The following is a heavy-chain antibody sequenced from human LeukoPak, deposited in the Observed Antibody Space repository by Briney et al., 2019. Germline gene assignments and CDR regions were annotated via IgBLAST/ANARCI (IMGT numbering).Heavy chain of an antibody. V-gene: IGHV4-34*01. J-gene: IGHJ4*02. CDR1: GGSFSGYY. Sequence: SETLSLTCAVYGGSFSGYYWSWIRQPPGKGPEWIGEINHSGSTNYNPSLKSRVTISVDTSKNQFSPKLSSVTAADTAVYYCARRDDILTGYYYFDYWGQGTLVTVSS. D-gene: IGHD3-9*01. CDR2: INHSGST. CDR3: ARRDDILTGYYYFDY.